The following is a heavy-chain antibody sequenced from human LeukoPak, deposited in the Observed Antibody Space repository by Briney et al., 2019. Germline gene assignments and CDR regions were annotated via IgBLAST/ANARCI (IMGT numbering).Heavy chain of an antibody. CDR2: IDATGNII. CDR3: AKPNIVVVVAAFDY. Sequence: TGGSLRLSCAASGFSFSNYEMNWVRQAPGKGLEWLSYIDATGNIIYYADSVKGRSTISRDNSKNTLYLQMNSLRAEDTAVYYCAKPNIVVVVAAFDYWGQGTLVTVSS. V-gene: IGHV3-48*03. CDR1: GFSFSNYE. D-gene: IGHD2-15*01. J-gene: IGHJ4*02.